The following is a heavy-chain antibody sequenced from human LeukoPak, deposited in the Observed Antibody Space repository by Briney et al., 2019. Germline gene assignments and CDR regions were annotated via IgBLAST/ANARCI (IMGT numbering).Heavy chain of an antibody. D-gene: IGHD3-10*01. CDR3: ARQSMVRGVTDAFDI. CDR1: GGSISSYY. J-gene: IGHJ3*02. V-gene: IGHV4-59*08. Sequence: SETLSLTCTVSGGSISSYYWSWIRQPPGKGLEWIGYIYYSGSTYYNPSLKSRVTISVDTSKNQFSLKLSSVTAADTAVYYCARQSMVRGVTDAFDIWGQGTMVTVSS. CDR2: IYYSGST.